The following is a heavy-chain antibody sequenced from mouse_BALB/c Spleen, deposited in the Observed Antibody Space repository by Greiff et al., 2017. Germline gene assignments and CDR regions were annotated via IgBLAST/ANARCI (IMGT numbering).Heavy chain of an antibody. CDR1: GFTFSSYA. D-gene: IGHD1-2*01. CDR3: ARDRDGGNYFDY. Sequence: EVMLVESGGGLVKPGGSLKLSCAASGFTFSSYAMSWVRQSPEKRLEWVAEISSGGSYTYYPDTVTGRFTISRDNAKNTLYLEMSSLRSEDTAMYYCARDRDGGNYFDYWGQGTTLTVSS. CDR2: ISSGGSYT. J-gene: IGHJ2*01. V-gene: IGHV5-9-4*01.